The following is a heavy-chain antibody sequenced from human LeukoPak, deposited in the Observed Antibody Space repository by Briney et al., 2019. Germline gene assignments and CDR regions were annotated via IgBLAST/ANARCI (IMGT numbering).Heavy chain of an antibody. Sequence: ASVKVSCKTSGYIFNRYGITWVRQAPGQGLEWMGWISPYDGKTNRAQMFQGRLTMSTDTSTNTVYMELRSLRSNDTAIYYCARGDDSRGYYLDFWGQGSLVTVSS. J-gene: IGHJ4*02. CDR2: ISPYDGKT. V-gene: IGHV1-18*01. CDR3: ARGDDSRGYYLDF. D-gene: IGHD3-22*01. CDR1: GYIFNRYG.